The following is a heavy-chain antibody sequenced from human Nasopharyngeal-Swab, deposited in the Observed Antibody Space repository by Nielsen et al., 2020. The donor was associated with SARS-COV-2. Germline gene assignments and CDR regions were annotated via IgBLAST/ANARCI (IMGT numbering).Heavy chain of an antibody. J-gene: IGHJ4*02. V-gene: IGHV4-34*01. CDR3: ARHPPLSGFDY. D-gene: IGHD3-9*01. CDR2: INHRGRT. CDR1: GGPFNGYY. Sequence: SETLSLTCAVYGGPFNGYYWSWVRQPPGKGLEWIGEINHRGRTKYNPSLQSRVTISADTPKNHFSLTLSSVTAADTAVYYCARHPPLSGFDYWGQGTLVTVPS.